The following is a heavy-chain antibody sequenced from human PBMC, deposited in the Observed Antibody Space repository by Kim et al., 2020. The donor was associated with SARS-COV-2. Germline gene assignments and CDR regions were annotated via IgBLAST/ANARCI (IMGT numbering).Heavy chain of an antibody. Sequence: QKFQGRVTITADKSSGTAYMELSSLRSEDTAVYYCAREGGTSWIQSFFDYWGQGTLVTVSS. J-gene: IGHJ4*02. D-gene: IGHD5-18*01. CDR3: AREGGTSWIQSFFDY. V-gene: IGHV1-69*04.